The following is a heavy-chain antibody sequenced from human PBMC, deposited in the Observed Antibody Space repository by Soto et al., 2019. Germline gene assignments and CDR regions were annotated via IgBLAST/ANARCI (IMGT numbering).Heavy chain of an antibody. J-gene: IGHJ6*03. D-gene: IGHD3-3*01. CDR1: GFTFSSYW. CDR2: IKQDGSEK. Sequence: GGSLSLSCAASGFTFSSYWMSWVRQAPGKGLEWVANIKQDGSEKYYVDSVKGRFTISRDNAKNSLYLQMNSLRAEDTAVYYCARDGLRNYDFWSGYPTEEYYYYMDVWGKGTTVTVSS. CDR3: ARDGLRNYDFWSGYPTEEYYYYMDV. V-gene: IGHV3-7*01.